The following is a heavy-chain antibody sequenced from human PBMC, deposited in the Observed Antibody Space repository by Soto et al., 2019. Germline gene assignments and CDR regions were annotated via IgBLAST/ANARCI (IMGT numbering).Heavy chain of an antibody. CDR1: GYSISSSNW. Sequence: SETLSLTCAVSGYSISSSNWWGWIRQPPGKGLEWIGYIYYSGTTYYNPSLKSRVTMSVDTSKNQFSLKLTSVTAVDTVVYYCVRYYGARVYFDYWGQGSLVTVSS. CDR2: IYYSGTT. J-gene: IGHJ4*02. CDR3: VRYYGARVYFDY. D-gene: IGHD3-3*01. V-gene: IGHV4-28*01.